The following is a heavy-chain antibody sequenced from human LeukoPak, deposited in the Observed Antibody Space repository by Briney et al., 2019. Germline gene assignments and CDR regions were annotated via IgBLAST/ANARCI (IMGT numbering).Heavy chain of an antibody. D-gene: IGHD5-24*01. Sequence: SETLSHTCAVSGGSISSSNWWSWVRQPPGKGLEWIGEIYHTGSTNYNPSLKSRVTISLDKFNNQFSLKLSSVTAADTALYYCARRVDGYNDYWGQGTLVTVSS. CDR3: ARRVDGYNDY. CDR1: GGSISSSNW. J-gene: IGHJ4*02. V-gene: IGHV4-4*02. CDR2: IYHTGST.